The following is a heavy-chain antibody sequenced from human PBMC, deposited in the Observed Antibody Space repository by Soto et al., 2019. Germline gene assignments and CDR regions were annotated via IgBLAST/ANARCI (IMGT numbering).Heavy chain of an antibody. CDR1: GFTFSSYW. CDR3: AREEVEQWLVEGFGIFDWFDP. J-gene: IGHJ5*02. V-gene: IGHV3-7*01. CDR2: IKQDGSEK. Sequence: PGGSLRLSCAASGFTFSSYWMSWVRQAPGKGLEWVANIKQDGSEKYYVDSVKGRFTISRDNAKNSLYLQMNSLRAEDTAVYYCAREEVEQWLVEGFGIFDWFDPWGQGTLVTVSS. D-gene: IGHD6-19*01.